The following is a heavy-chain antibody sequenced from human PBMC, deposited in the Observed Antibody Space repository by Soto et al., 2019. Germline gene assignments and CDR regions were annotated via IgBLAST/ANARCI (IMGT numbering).Heavy chain of an antibody. CDR1: GYTFTSYW. J-gene: IGHJ4*02. D-gene: IGHD2-15*01. V-gene: IGHV5-51*01. CDR3: VRSGTSSGRFSDY. CDR2: IYPSDSDI. Sequence: VESLKISCKGSGYTFTSYWICCFLQGPGEGLEWMGVIYPSDSDIRYSPSFQGKVTISADKSITTAYLQWSSLKAADTAMYYCVRSGTSSGRFSDYWGQGTLVTVSS.